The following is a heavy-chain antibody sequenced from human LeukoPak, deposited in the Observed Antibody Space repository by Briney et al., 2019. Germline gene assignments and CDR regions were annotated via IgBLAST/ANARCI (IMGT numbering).Heavy chain of an antibody. Sequence: GASVTVSCKASGYTFTSYYMHWVRQAPGQGLEWVGIINPSGGSTSYAQKFQGRVTMTRDTSTSTVYMELGSLRSEDTAVYYCARGGNPAGYDSSGYHDYWGQGTLVTVSS. V-gene: IGHV1-46*01. CDR1: GYTFTSYY. CDR3: ARGGNPAGYDSSGYHDY. J-gene: IGHJ4*02. CDR2: INPSGGST. D-gene: IGHD3-22*01.